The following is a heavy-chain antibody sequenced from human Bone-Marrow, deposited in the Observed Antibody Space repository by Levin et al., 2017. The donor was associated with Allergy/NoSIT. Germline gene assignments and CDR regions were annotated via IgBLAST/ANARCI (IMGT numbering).Heavy chain of an antibody. V-gene: IGHV3-48*02. CDR2: ITSSGDST. D-gene: IGHD3-22*01. CDR3: ARDPARGYYDSSGYSGDH. CDR1: GFTFRHYT. J-gene: IGHJ4*02. Sequence: GGSLRLSCAASGFTFRHYTMNWVRQAPGKGREWVSCITSSGDSTYYADSVKGRFTISRDNAKNSLYLQLNRLRDEDTAMYYCARDPARGYYDSSGYSGDHWGQGTLVTVSS.